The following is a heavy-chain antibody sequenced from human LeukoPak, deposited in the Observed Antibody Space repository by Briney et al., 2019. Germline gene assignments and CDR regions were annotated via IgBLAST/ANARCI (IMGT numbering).Heavy chain of an antibody. CDR2: MYAGGAS. D-gene: IGHD3-22*01. CDR3: ARATVEGDYDYFDY. V-gene: IGHV3-66*01. J-gene: IGHJ4*02. Sequence: GGSLRLSCAASGLSVSSNYMGWVRQAPGKGLEWVSIMYAGGASYYSGSAKGRFTVSRDSSKNTLYLQMNSLRAEDTAVYYCARATVEGDYDYFDYWGQGSLVTVSS. CDR1: GLSVSSNY.